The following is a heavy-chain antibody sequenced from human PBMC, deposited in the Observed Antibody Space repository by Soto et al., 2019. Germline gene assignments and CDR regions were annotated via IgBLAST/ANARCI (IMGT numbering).Heavy chain of an antibody. J-gene: IGHJ6*02. CDR2: ISSNGGST. V-gene: IGHV3-64D*06. Sequence: QPGGSLRLSCSASGFTFSSYAMHWVRQAPGKGLEYVSAISSNGGSTYYADSVKGRFTISRDNSKNTLYLQMSSLRAEDTAVYYCVKGVGWSGYYTWYPTVYYYYYGMDVWGQGTTVTVSS. CDR3: VKGVGWSGYYTWYPTVYYYYYGMDV. D-gene: IGHD3-3*01. CDR1: GFTFSSYA.